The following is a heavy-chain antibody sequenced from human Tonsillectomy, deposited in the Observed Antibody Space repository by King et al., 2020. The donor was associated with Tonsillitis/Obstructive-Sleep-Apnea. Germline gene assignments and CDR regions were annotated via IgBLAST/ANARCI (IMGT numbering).Heavy chain of an antibody. J-gene: IGHJ3*02. CDR1: GGSISSSNW. Sequence: QLQESGPGLVKPSGTLSLNCAVSGGSISSSNWWSWVRQPPGKGLEWIGEIYHSGSTKYNPSLKSRVTISVDRSKKQFSLRLSSVTAADTAVYYCTRAEYDPDAFDIWGQGTMVIVSS. CDR3: TRAEYDPDAFDI. D-gene: IGHD3-3*01. V-gene: IGHV4-4*02. CDR2: IYHSGST.